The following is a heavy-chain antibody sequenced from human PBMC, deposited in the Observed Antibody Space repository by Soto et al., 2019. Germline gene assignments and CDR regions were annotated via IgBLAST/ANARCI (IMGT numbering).Heavy chain of an antibody. CDR2: IYHSGST. Sequence: SETLSLTCAVSGYSISTGFNWAWIRQPPGKGLEWIGSIYHSGSTYYNLSLKSRVTISSDASKNQISLKLSSVTAADTALYYCARGWGTGFYQLDSWGQGTLVTVSS. J-gene: IGHJ4*02. CDR1: GYSISTGFN. V-gene: IGHV4-38-2*01. D-gene: IGHD2-2*01. CDR3: ARGWGTGFYQLDS.